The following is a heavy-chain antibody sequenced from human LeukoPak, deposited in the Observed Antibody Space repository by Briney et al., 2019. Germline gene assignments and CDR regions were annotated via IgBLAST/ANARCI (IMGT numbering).Heavy chain of an antibody. CDR2: ISAYDGNT. CDR1: GYTFNHFG. J-gene: IGHJ5*02. CDR3: ARDKVIASAGTPNWFDP. V-gene: IGHV1-18*01. Sequence: ASVKVSCKASGYTFNHFGISWVRQAPGQGLEWMGWISAYDGNTNYLQKLQGRITLTTDTATSTAYMELRSLRSDDTAVYYCARDKVIASAGTPNWFDPWGQGTLVTVSS. D-gene: IGHD2-21*01.